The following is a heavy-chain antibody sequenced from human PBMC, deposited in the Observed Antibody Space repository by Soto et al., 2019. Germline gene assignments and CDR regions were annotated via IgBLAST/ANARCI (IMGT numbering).Heavy chain of an antibody. V-gene: IGHV4-39*01. CDR1: GGSISSSSYY. J-gene: IGHJ5*02. CDR3: ARQWYSGSPNWFDP. Sequence: QLQLQESGPGLVKPSETLSLTCTVSGGSISSSSYYWGWIRQPPGKGLEWIGSIYYSGSTYYNPSLTSRVTISVDTSKNQFSLKLSSVTAADTAVYYCARQWYSGSPNWFDPWGQGTLVTVSS. D-gene: IGHD1-26*01. CDR2: IYYSGST.